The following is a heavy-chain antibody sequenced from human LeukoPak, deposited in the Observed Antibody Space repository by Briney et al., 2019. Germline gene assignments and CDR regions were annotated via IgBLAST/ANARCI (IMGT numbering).Heavy chain of an antibody. D-gene: IGHD6-13*01. Sequence: ASVKVSCKASGYTFTSYYMHWVRQAPGQGLEWMGIINPSGGSTSYAQKFQGRVTMTRDTSTSTVYMELSSLRSEDTAVYYCARDSPGYSSSWTHFDYWGQGTLVTVSS. CDR1: GYTFTSYY. CDR3: ARDSPGYSSSWTHFDY. CDR2: INPSGGST. V-gene: IGHV1-46*01. J-gene: IGHJ4*02.